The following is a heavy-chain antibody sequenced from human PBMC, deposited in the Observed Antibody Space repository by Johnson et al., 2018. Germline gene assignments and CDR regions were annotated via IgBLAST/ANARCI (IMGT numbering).Heavy chain of an antibody. D-gene: IGHD2-8*02. V-gene: IGHV3-43*01. Sequence: VQLVQSGGVVVQPGGSLRLSCAASGFTFDDYTMHWVRQAPGKGLEWVALTSWDGKTTYYADSMKGRFTISRDNSKNSLYLQMNNLTTEDTALYYCAKVSGSRNWLCSASDIWGQGTMVTVSS. J-gene: IGHJ3*02. CDR1: GFTFDDYT. CDR3: AKVSGSRNWLCSASDI. CDR2: TSWDGKTT.